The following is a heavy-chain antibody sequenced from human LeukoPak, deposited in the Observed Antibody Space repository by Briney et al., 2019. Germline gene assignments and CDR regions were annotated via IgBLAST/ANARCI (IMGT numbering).Heavy chain of an antibody. D-gene: IGHD6-6*01. CDR3: ASGSSSASAY. J-gene: IGHJ4*02. V-gene: IGHV3-30*02. Sequence: GGSLRLSCAASGFTFSRYGMHWVRQAPGKGLEWVAFIRYDESNEYYAESVKGRFTISRDNPKKTLYLQMNSLRAEDTAVYYCASGSSSASAYWGQGTLVTVSS. CDR1: GFTFSRYG. CDR2: IRYDESNE.